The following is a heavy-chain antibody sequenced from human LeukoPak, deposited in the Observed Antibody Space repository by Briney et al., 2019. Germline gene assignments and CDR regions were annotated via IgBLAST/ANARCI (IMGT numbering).Heavy chain of an antibody. V-gene: IGHV3-30-3*01. CDR2: ISYDGSNK. CDR1: GFTFSSYA. CDR3: ARADAYFDY. J-gene: IGHJ4*02. Sequence: GGSLRLSCAASGFTFSSYAMHWVRQAPGKGLEWVAVISYDGSNKYYADSVKGRFTISRDNSKNTLYLQMNSLRAEDTAVYYCARADAYFDYWGQGILVTVSS.